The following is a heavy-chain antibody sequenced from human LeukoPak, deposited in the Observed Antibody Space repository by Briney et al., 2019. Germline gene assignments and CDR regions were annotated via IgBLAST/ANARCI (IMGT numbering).Heavy chain of an antibody. Sequence: PSETLSLTCTVSGGSISSYYWSWIRQPPGKGLEWIGYIYYSGSTNYNPSLKSRVTISVDTSMNQFSLRLSSVTAADTAVYYCAKGARRQLLAIYYYYMDVWGKGTTVTVSS. V-gene: IGHV4-59*12. D-gene: IGHD5-18*01. J-gene: IGHJ6*03. CDR2: IYYSGST. CDR3: AKGARRQLLAIYYYYMDV. CDR1: GGSISSYY.